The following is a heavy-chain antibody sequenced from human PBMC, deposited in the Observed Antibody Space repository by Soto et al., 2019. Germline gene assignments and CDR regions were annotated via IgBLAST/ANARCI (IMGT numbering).Heavy chain of an antibody. V-gene: IGHV1-8*01. J-gene: IGHJ4*02. Sequence: ASVKVSCKTSGYTFTSYDINWVRQATGQGLEWMGWMNPESGNIGYGERFQGRVTMTRNTSTSTAYMDLIGLRSDDTAVYYCARFVRHQLPTIDFWGQGTMVTVYS. CDR2: MNPESGNI. CDR3: ARFVRHQLPTIDF. CDR1: GYTFTSYD. D-gene: IGHD2-2*01.